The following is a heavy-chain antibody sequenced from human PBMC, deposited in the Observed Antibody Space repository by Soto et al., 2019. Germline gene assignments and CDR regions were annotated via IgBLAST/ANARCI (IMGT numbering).Heavy chain of an antibody. Sequence: QVQLQESGPGLVKPSQTLSLTCTVSGGSISSGGYYWSWIRQQPGKGLEWIGYIYHSESTYYNPPFKSRVTISVDTSKNQFSLKMSSVTAADTAVYYCARDDHYSSPFRWFDPWGQGTLVTVSS. D-gene: IGHD6-13*01. V-gene: IGHV4-31*03. J-gene: IGHJ5*02. CDR1: GGSISSGGYY. CDR2: IYHSEST. CDR3: ARDDHYSSPFRWFDP.